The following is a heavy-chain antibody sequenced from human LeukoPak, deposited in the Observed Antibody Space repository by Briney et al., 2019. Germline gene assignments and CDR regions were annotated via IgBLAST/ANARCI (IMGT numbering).Heavy chain of an antibody. Sequence: PSETLSLTCAVSGGSISSGGYSWSWIRQPPGKGLEWIVYIYHSGSTYYNPSLKSRVTISVDRSKNQFSLKLSSVTAADTAVYYCARALYCSSTSCYSENWFDPWGQGTLVTVSS. CDR1: GGSISSGGYS. V-gene: IGHV4-30-2*01. CDR3: ARALYCSSTSCYSENWFDP. CDR2: IYHSGST. D-gene: IGHD2-2*02. J-gene: IGHJ5*02.